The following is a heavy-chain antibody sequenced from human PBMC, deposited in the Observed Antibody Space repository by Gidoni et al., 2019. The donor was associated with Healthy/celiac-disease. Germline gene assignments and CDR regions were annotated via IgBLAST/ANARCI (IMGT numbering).Heavy chain of an antibody. CDR1: GGSFSGYY. CDR3: ARGGHNWNYVRYYYYGMDV. V-gene: IGHV4-34*01. CDR2: INHSGST. D-gene: IGHD1-7*01. Sequence: QVQLQQWGAGLLKPSETLSLTCAAYGGSFSGYYWSWIRQPPGKGLEWIGEINHSGSTNYNPSLKSRVTISVDTSNNQFSLKLSSVTAADTAVYYCARGGHNWNYVRYYYYGMDVWGQGTTVTVSS. J-gene: IGHJ6*02.